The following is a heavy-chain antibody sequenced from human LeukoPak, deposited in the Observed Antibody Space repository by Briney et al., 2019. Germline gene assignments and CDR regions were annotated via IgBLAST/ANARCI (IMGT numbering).Heavy chain of an antibody. D-gene: IGHD4-11*01. CDR3: AREEYSVRRGARLDH. V-gene: IGHV3-74*01. J-gene: IGHJ4*02. CDR1: GFTFNNYW. Sequence: GGSLRLSCAASGFTFNNYWMHWVRHAPGKGLVWVSRINSDGSSTGYADSVRGRFTISRDTGKNTLYLQMNSVRVEDTAMYYSAREEYSVRRGARLDHWGQGTLVIVSS. CDR2: INSDGSST.